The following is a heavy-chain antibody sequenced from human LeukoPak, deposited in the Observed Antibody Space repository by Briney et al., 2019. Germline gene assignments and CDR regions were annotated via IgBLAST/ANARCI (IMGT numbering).Heavy chain of an antibody. Sequence: GGSLRLSCADSGFTFSSYAMSWVRQAPGKGLEWVSAISGSGGSTYYADSVKGRFTISRDNSKNTLYLQMNSLRAEDTAVYYCAKRGPHSRSWASSVGYYYYMDVWGKGTTVTVSS. V-gene: IGHV3-23*01. D-gene: IGHD6-13*01. J-gene: IGHJ6*03. CDR2: ISGSGGST. CDR1: GFTFSSYA. CDR3: AKRGPHSRSWASSVGYYYYMDV.